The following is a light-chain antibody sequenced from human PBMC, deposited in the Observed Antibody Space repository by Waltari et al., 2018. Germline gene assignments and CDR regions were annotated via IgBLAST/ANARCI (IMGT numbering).Light chain of an antibody. J-gene: IGKJ2*01. V-gene: IGKV1-5*03. CDR1: QSVGTW. Sequence: DIQMTQSPSTLSASVGDRVTISCRASQSVGTWLAWYQQKPGKAPKLLIYMASSLESGVPSRVSGSGSETEFTLTISSLQPDEFETYSCQQYSSFSTFGQGTKVDI. CDR3: QQYSSFST. CDR2: MAS.